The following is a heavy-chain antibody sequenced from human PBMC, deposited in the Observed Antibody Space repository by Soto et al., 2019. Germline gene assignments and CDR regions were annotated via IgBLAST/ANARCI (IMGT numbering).Heavy chain of an antibody. CDR1: GGTFGRNA. CDR3: ARPQGSGWRFNALDF. D-gene: IGHD6-19*01. CDR2: IIPMFDTA. J-gene: IGHJ3*01. V-gene: IGHV1-69*01. Sequence: QVVLVQSGAEVKNPGSSVKVSCKASGGTFGRNAINWVRQAPGQGVEWMGGIIPMFDTANHAQKFRDRIMITAHESTNTAYLELKDLRSEDTAIYYCARPQGSGWRFNALDFWGQGTMVTVSS.